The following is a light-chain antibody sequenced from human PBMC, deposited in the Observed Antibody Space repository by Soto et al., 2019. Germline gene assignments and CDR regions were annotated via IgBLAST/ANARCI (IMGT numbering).Light chain of an antibody. V-gene: IGKV1-39*01. CDR2: GAS. J-gene: IGKJ3*01. Sequence: DTQMTQSPSSLSASVGDRVTITCRASQSINTYLNWFQQKPGEAPKLLIYGASSLHSGVPSRFSGSGSGTDFTLTISNXQPEDFATYYCQQSYTTPLTFGPGTKVDIK. CDR1: QSINTY. CDR3: QQSYTTPLT.